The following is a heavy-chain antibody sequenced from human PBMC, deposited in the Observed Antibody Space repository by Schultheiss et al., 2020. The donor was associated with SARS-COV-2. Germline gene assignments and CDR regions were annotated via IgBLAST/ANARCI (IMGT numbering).Heavy chain of an antibody. J-gene: IGHJ4*02. CDR2: IKSKTDGGTT. CDR3: TTEGVADY. CDR1: GGSFSGYY. D-gene: IGHD5-12*01. V-gene: IGHV3-15*01. Sequence: ETLSLTCAVYGGSFSGYYWSWIRQPPGKGLEWVGRIKSKTDGGTTDYAAPVKGRFTISRDDSKNTLYLQMNSLKTEDTAVYYCTTEGVADYWGQGTLVTVSS.